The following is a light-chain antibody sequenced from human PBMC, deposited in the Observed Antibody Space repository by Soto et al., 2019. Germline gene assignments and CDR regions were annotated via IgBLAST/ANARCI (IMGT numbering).Light chain of an antibody. Sequence: DIQMTQSPSTLSASVGDRVTITCRASQSISSWSAWYQQKPGKAPKLLIYDASSLESGVPSRFSGSGSGTEFTLTISSLQPDDFATYYCQQFEGTFGQGTKVEIK. V-gene: IGKV1-5*01. CDR2: DAS. J-gene: IGKJ1*01. CDR3: QQFEGT. CDR1: QSISSW.